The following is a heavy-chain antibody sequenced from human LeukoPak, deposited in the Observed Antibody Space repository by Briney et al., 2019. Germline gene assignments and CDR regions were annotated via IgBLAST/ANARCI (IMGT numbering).Heavy chain of an antibody. V-gene: IGHV1-18*01. J-gene: IGHJ6*02. CDR1: GYTFTSYG. D-gene: IGHD3-22*01. CDR3: ARDTPNYDSSGYSPYYYYYYGMDV. CDR2: ISAYNGNT. Sequence: GASVKVSCKASGYTFTSYGISWVRQAPGQGLEWMGWISAYNGNTNYAQKLQGRVTMTTDTSTSTAYMELRSLRSDDTAVYYCARDTPNYDSSGYSPYYYYYYGMDVWGQGTTVTVS.